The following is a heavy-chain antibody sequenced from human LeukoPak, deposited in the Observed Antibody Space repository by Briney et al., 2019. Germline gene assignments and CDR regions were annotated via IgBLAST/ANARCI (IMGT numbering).Heavy chain of an antibody. CDR1: GFTFSSYA. CDR3: ARDQRTSVVVTAILSY. CDR2: ISSNGGGT. V-gene: IGHV3-64*01. J-gene: IGHJ4*02. D-gene: IGHD2-21*02. Sequence: GGSLRLSCAASGFTFSSYAMHWVRQAPGKGLEYVSAISSNGGGTYYANSVKGRFTISRDNSKNTLYLQMGSLRAEDMAVYYCARDQRTSVVVTAILSYWGQGTLVTVSS.